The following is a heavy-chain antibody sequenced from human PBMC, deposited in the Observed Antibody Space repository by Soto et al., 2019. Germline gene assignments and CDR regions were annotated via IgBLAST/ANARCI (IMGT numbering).Heavy chain of an antibody. Sequence: SETLSLTCAVSGGSISSSNWRSRVRQPPGKGLEWIGEIYHSGSTNYNPSLKSRVTISVDKSKNQFSLKLSSVTAADTAVYYCARAEAAVSPYFDYWGQGTLVTVSS. D-gene: IGHD6-13*01. CDR1: GGSISSSNW. J-gene: IGHJ4*02. V-gene: IGHV4-4*02. CDR3: ARAEAAVSPYFDY. CDR2: IYHSGST.